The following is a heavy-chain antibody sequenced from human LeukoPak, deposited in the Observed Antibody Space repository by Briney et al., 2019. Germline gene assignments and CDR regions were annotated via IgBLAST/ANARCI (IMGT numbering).Heavy chain of an antibody. J-gene: IGHJ5*02. D-gene: IGHD2-15*01. V-gene: IGHV1-69*13. CDR1: GGTFSSYA. Sequence: ASVKVSCKASGGTFSSYAISWVRQAPGQGLEWMGGIIPIFGTANYAQKFQGRVTITADESTSTAYMELRSLRSDDTAVYYCARHDCSGGSCYEFGWFDPWGQGTLVTVSS. CDR2: IIPIFGTA. CDR3: ARHDCSGGSCYEFGWFDP.